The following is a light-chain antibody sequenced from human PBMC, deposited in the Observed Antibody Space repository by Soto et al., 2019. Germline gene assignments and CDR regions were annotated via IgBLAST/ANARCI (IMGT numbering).Light chain of an antibody. Sequence: EIVLTQSPGTLSLSPGERATLSCRASQSVSSSYLAWYQQKPGQAPRLLIYGASSRATGIPDRFSGSVSGKDFTLTISRLEPEDFAVYYCQQYGSSPGTFGQGTKVEIK. CDR1: QSVSSSY. J-gene: IGKJ1*01. V-gene: IGKV3-20*01. CDR3: QQYGSSPGT. CDR2: GAS.